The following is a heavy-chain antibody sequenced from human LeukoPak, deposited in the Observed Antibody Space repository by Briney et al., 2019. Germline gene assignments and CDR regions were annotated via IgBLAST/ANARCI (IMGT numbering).Heavy chain of an antibody. Sequence: PGGSLRLSCEASGFTFSGSAMHWVRQAPGKGLEWVGRLRSKANNYATHYAASVRGRLTISRDDSKNTRYLEMNSLKVEDTAVYYCTSQAGYSSSWKTWGQGTLVTVSS. CDR2: LRSKANNYAT. J-gene: IGHJ5*02. CDR1: GFTFSGSA. D-gene: IGHD6-13*01. CDR3: TSQAGYSSSWKT. V-gene: IGHV3-73*01.